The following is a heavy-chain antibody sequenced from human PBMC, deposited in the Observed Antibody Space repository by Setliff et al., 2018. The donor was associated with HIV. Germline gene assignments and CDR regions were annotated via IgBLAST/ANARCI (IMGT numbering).Heavy chain of an antibody. CDR1: GGSISSYY. J-gene: IGHJ4*02. V-gene: IGHV4-4*09. CDR3: ARGLSFYDPGGFDY. D-gene: IGHD3-22*01. Sequence: SETLSLTCTVSGGSISSYYWSWIRQPPGKGLEWIGYISTSGGATYNPSFKSRVTISVDTSKNQFSLKLSSVTAADTAVYYCARGLSFYDPGGFDYWGQGTLVTVSS. CDR2: ISTSGGA.